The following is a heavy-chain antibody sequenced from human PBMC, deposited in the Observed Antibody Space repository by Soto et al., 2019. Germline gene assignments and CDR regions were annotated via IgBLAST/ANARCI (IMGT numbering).Heavy chain of an antibody. J-gene: IGHJ6*02. Sequence: GASVKVSCKASGYTFTSYDINWVRQATGQGLEWMGWMNPNSGNTGYAQKFQGRVTMTRNTSISTAYMELSSLRSEDTAVYYCARGACSSTSCLYYYYFYGLAVWGQGTTVTVSS. CDR2: MNPNSGNT. V-gene: IGHV1-8*01. CDR3: ARGACSSTSCLYYYYFYGLAV. D-gene: IGHD2-2*01. CDR1: GYTFTSYD.